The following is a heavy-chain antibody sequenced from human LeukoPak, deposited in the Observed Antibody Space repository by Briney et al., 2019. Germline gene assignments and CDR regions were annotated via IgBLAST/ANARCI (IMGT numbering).Heavy chain of an antibody. CDR1: GGSLSSYY. D-gene: IGHD1-26*01. V-gene: IGHV4-59*01. Sequence: SETLSLTCTVSGGSLSSYYWTWIRQPPGKGLEWIGYIYYSGSTNYNPSLKSRVTISVDTSKNQFSLKLTSVTAADTAVYYCARGVNSGYFDYCGQGTLVTDSS. CDR2: IYYSGST. CDR3: ARGVNSGYFDY. J-gene: IGHJ4*02.